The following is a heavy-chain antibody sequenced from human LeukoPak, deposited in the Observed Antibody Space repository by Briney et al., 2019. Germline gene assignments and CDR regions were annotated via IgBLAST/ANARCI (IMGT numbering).Heavy chain of an antibody. V-gene: IGHV4-39*07. CDR3: AREFGGNGYYYMDV. CDR1: GGSISSSSYY. CDR2: IYYSGST. Sequence: SETLSLTCTVSGGSISSSSYYWGWIRQPPGKGLEWIGSIYYSGSTYYNPSLKSRVTISVDTSKNQFSLKLSSVTAADTAVYYCAREFGGNGYYYMDVWGKGTTVTVSS. D-gene: IGHD4-23*01. J-gene: IGHJ6*03.